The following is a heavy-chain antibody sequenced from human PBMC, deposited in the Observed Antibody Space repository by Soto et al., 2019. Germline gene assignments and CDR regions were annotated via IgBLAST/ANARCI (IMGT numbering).Heavy chain of an antibody. D-gene: IGHD1-26*01. CDR1: GFTFSSYA. J-gene: IGHJ4*02. CDR3: AKARSSTTFDY. Sequence: GGSLRLSCAASGFTFSSYAMTWVRQAPGKGLEWVSAMSGSGDSTYYADSVKGRFTISRDNSKNTLHLQMNSLRAEDTAVYYFAKARSSTTFDYWGQGTLVTVSS. V-gene: IGHV3-23*01. CDR2: MSGSGDST.